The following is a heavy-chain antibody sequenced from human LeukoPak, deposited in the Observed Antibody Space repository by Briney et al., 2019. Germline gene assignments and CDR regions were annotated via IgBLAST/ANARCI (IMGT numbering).Heavy chain of an antibody. Sequence: GASVKVSCKASGYTFTGYYMHWVRQAPGQGLEWMGWISAQHGQTEYAPNSQDRVTMTTDTYTNTAYMELRSLRSDDTAVYYCARGPGQLVRTPPRGWFDPWGQGTLVTVSS. CDR1: GYTFTGYY. D-gene: IGHD6-6*01. J-gene: IGHJ5*02. CDR3: ARGPGQLVRTPPRGWFDP. CDR2: ISAQHGQT. V-gene: IGHV1-18*04.